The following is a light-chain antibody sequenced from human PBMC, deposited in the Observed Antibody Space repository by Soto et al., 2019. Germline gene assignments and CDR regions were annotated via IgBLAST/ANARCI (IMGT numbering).Light chain of an antibody. J-gene: IGLJ1*01. Sequence: QSALTQPRSVSGSPGQSVTVSCSGTSSDVGGYGYVAWYQQYPGKAPKLMIYDVIKRPSGVPDRFSGSKSGNTASLTISGLQAEDEADYYCCSYAGSYTFVFGTGTKLTVL. CDR2: DVI. CDR3: CSYAGSYTFV. V-gene: IGLV2-11*01. CDR1: SSDVGGYGY.